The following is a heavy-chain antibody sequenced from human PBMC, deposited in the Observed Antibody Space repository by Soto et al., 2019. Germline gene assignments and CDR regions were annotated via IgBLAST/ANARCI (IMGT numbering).Heavy chain of an antibody. Sequence: EVQLVESGGGLVQPGGSLSLSCAASGFTFSSYWMSWVRQAPGKGLEWVANIKQDGSEKYYVDSVKGRFTISRDNAKNSLYLQMNSLRAEDTAVYYCARRGTIAVAGASDYWGQGTLVTVSS. D-gene: IGHD6-19*01. J-gene: IGHJ4*02. CDR3: ARRGTIAVAGASDY. CDR2: IKQDGSEK. CDR1: GFTFSSYW. V-gene: IGHV3-7*01.